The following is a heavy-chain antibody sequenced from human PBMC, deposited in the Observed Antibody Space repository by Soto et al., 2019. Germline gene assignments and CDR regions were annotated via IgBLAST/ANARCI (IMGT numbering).Heavy chain of an antibody. J-gene: IGHJ4*02. CDR1: GFTFSSYG. D-gene: IGHD2-15*01. CDR2: IWYDGSNK. CDR3: ARQQEDVVVVAATANYYFDY. V-gene: IGHV3-33*01. Sequence: PGGSLRLSCAASGFTFSSYGMHWVRQAPGKGLEWVAVIWYDGSNKYYADSVKGRFTISRDNSKNTLYLQMNSLRAEDTAVYYCARQQEDVVVVAATANYYFDYWGQGTLVTVSS.